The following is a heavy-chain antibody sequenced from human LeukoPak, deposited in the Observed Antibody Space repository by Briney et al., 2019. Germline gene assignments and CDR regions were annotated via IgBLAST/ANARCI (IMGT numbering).Heavy chain of an antibody. CDR2: IYTSGST. Sequence: SETLSLTCTVSGGSISSGRYYWSWIRQPAGKGLEWIGRIYTSGSTNYNPSFKSRVTISVDTSKNQFYLKLSSVTAADTAIYYCAKGAGGFSYYNWFDPWGQGTLVTVSS. J-gene: IGHJ5*02. D-gene: IGHD5-18*01. CDR1: GGSISSGRYY. CDR3: AKGAGGFSYYNWFDP. V-gene: IGHV4-61*02.